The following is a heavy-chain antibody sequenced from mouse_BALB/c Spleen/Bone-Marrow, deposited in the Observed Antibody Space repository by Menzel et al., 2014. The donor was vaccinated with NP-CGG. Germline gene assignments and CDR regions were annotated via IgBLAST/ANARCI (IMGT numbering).Heavy chain of an antibody. D-gene: IGHD1-1*01. CDR2: ILPGSGTT. CDR3: ARGGYYGTSLLPS. J-gene: IGHJ3*01. Sequence: VQLQQSGAELMKPGASVKISCKATGYTFSSYWIEWVKQRPGHGLEWIGEILPGSGTTNYIEKFKGKATFTADTSSNTAYMQLSSLTSEDSAVYYCARGGYYGTSLLPSWGQGTLVTVSA. V-gene: IGHV1-9*01. CDR1: GYTFSSYW.